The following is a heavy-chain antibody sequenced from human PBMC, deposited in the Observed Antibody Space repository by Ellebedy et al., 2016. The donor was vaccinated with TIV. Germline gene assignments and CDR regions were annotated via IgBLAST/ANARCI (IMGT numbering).Heavy chain of an antibody. D-gene: IGHD6-13*01. CDR1: GGSISSGGYY. Sequence: MPSETLSLTCTVSGGSISSGGYYWSWIRQHPGKGLEWIGYIYYSGSTYYNPSLKSLVTISVDTAKNQFSLKLSSVTAADTAVYYCARVKAGIGVDYWGQGTLVTVSS. J-gene: IGHJ4*02. CDR3: ARVKAGIGVDY. V-gene: IGHV4-31*01. CDR2: IYYSGST.